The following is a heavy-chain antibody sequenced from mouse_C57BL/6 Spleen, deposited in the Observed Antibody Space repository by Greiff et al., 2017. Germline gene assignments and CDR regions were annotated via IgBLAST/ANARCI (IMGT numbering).Heavy chain of an antibody. D-gene: IGHD1-1*01. CDR2: IYPGDGDT. CDR1: GYAFSSSW. Sequence: QVQLKESGPELVKPGASVKISCKASGYAFSSSWMNWVKQRPGKGLEWIGLIYPGDGDTNYNGKFKGKATLTADKSSSTAYMQLSSLTSEDSAVYFCARPGIYNWVFAYWGQGTLVTVSA. J-gene: IGHJ3*01. V-gene: IGHV1-82*01. CDR3: ARPGIYNWVFAY.